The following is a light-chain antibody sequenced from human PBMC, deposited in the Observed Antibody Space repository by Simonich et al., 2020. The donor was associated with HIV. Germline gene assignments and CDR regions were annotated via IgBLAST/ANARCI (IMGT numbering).Light chain of an antibody. J-gene: IGKJ3*01. Sequence: EIVLTQSPATLSLSPGKRATLSCRASQSVNNYLTLYQQKPDQPPRLLIYDSSNRATCIPARFRCSGSGTDFTLTISSLEPEEFATYYCPHLNSYPPFGPGTKVDIK. CDR3: PHLNSYPP. V-gene: IGKV3-11*01. CDR1: QSVNNY. CDR2: DSS.